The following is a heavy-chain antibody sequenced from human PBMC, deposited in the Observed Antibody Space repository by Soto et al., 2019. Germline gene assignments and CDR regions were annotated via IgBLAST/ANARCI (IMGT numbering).Heavy chain of an antibody. V-gene: IGHV3-64*01. CDR3: ARDGGSYYLDY. CDR1: GFTFSSYA. J-gene: IGHJ4*02. Sequence: PGGSLRLSCAASGFTFSSYAMHWVRQAPGKGLEYVSVISSNGGSTYSANSVKGRFTISRDNSKNTLYLQMGSLRAEDMAVYYCARDGGSYYLDYWGQGTLVTVSS. D-gene: IGHD1-26*01. CDR2: ISSNGGST.